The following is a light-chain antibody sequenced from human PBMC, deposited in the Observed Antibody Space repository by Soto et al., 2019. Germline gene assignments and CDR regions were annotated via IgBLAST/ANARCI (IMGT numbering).Light chain of an antibody. CDR2: EVS. V-gene: IGLV2-8*01. J-gene: IGLJ3*02. CDR1: SNDVGGFKY. CDR3: TSYVGSNTLV. Sequence: QSALTQPPAASGSRGQSVTISCTGTSNDVGGFKYVSWYQQHPGKAPKLIIYEVSKRPSGVPDRFSGSKSGNTASLTVSGLQAEDEVDYYCTSYVGSNTLVFGGGTKLTVL.